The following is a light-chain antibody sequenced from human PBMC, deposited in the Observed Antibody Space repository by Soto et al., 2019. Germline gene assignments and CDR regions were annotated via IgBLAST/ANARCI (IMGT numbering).Light chain of an antibody. V-gene: IGKV1-5*03. CDR1: QTLSSG. J-gene: IGKJ1*01. CDR2: KAS. Sequence: DIQMTQSASNLCGSVGDRVSMXCRASQTLSSGLVWYQQKPGKAPKLLICKASTLKSGVPSRFSGSGSATEFTPPISSLQPDDFATYYGQHYNSYSEAFGQGTKVDIK. CDR3: QHYNSYSEA.